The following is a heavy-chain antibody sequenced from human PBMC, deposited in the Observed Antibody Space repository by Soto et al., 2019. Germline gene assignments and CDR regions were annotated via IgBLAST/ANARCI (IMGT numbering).Heavy chain of an antibody. CDR3: ARGGPYSRWSYYFDY. CDR1: GYTL. D-gene: IGHD6-6*01. CDR2: INPSGGST. J-gene: IGHJ4*02. V-gene: IGHV1-46*01. Sequence: ASLKVSCKASGYTLHWVRHAPGQGLEWMGIINPSGGSTSYAQKFQGRVTMTRDTSTSTVYMELSSLRSEDTAVYYCARGGPYSRWSYYFDYWGQGTQVTVSS.